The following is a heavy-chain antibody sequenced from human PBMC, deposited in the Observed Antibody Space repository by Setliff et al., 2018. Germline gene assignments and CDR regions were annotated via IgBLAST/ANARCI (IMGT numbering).Heavy chain of an antibody. CDR1: GFTFSNYY. CDR2: IHDSGNPT. V-gene: IGHV3-11*04. Sequence: GGSLRLSCAASGFTFSNYYMTWIRQAPGKGLEWISYIHDSGNPTYYADFVKGRFTISRDNAKNSLDLQMDSLRAEDTAVYYCARGVLTVSGLYFEYWGQGSLVTVSS. J-gene: IGHJ4*02. CDR3: ARGVLTVSGLYFEY. D-gene: IGHD6-19*01.